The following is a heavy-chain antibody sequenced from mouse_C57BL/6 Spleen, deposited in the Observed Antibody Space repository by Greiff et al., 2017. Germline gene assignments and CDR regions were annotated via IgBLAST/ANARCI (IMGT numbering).Heavy chain of an antibody. D-gene: IGHD1-1*01. CDR1: GYTFTDYY. CDR2: INPNNGGT. Sequence: EVQLQQSGPELVKPGASVKISCKASGYTFTDYYMNWVKQSPGQSLEWIGDINPNNGGTSYNQKFKGKATLTVDKSSSTAYMELRSLTSEDSAVXYCARGDYGSPFAYWGQGTLVTVSA. CDR3: ARGDYGSPFAY. J-gene: IGHJ3*01. V-gene: IGHV1-26*01.